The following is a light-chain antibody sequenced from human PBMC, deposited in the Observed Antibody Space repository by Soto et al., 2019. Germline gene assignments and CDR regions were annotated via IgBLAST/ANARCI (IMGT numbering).Light chain of an antibody. CDR3: QQYQTHST. Sequence: QMTQSPSTLSASVGDRVTFTCRASQSIRSLLAWYQQKPGKAPXXLIYDASSLGSGVPSRFIGSGSGTECTLTISSMPPDDFAAYFCQQYQTHSTFGQGTRLEIK. V-gene: IGKV1-5*01. CDR2: DAS. J-gene: IGKJ5*01. CDR1: QSIRSL.